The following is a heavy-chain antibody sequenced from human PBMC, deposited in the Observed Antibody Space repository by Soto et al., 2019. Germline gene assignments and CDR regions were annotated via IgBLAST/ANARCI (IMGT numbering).Heavy chain of an antibody. D-gene: IGHD2-21*02. J-gene: IGHJ3*01. CDR3: AKGFIVVVTAIRPDDNFDV. CDR2: ISGGGGST. Sequence: EVQLLESGGGLVQPGGSLRLSCAASGFTFNTYAMNWVRQVPGKGLEWVASISGGGGSTYYADSVKGRFTISRETSKNTLYLQMKSLSAEDTAVYYCAKGFIVVVTAIRPDDNFDVWGQGTMVTVSS. V-gene: IGHV3-23*01. CDR1: GFTFNTYA.